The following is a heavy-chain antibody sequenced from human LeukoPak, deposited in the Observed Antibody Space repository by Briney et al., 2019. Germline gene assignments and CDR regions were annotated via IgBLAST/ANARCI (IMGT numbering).Heavy chain of an antibody. CDR3: ARRRDGYNAGFDY. CDR2: IYYSGST. CDR1: GGSISSYY. J-gene: IGHJ4*02. Sequence: SETLSLTCTVSGGSISSYYWSWIRQPPGKGLEWIGYIYYSGSTNYNPSLKSRVTISVDTSKNQFSLKLSSATAADTAVYYCARRRDGYNAGFDYWGQGTLVTVSS. D-gene: IGHD5-24*01. V-gene: IGHV4-59*01.